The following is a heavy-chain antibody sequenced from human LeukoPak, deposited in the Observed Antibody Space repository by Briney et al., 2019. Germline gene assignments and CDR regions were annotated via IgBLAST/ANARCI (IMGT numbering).Heavy chain of an antibody. V-gene: IGHV4-59*01. CDR1: GGSISSYY. Sequence: PSETLSLTCTVSGGSISSYYWSWIRQPPGKGLEWIGYIYYSGSTNYNPSLKSRVTISVDTSKNQFSLKLSSVTAADTAVYYCASVNYYGSGARDAFDIWGQGTMVTVSS. D-gene: IGHD3-10*01. J-gene: IGHJ3*02. CDR2: IYYSGST. CDR3: ASVNYYGSGARDAFDI.